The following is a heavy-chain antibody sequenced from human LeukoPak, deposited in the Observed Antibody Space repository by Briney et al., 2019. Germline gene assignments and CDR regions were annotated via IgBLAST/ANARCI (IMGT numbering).Heavy chain of an antibody. V-gene: IGHV4-59*01. CDR3: ARGSASYDILTGYYPLYYFDY. CDR2: IYYSGST. J-gene: IGHJ4*02. Sequence: PSETLSLTCTVSGGSISSYYWSWIRQPPGKGLEWNGYIYYSGSTNYNPSLKSRVTISVDTSKNQFSLKLSSVTAADTAVYYCARGSASYDILTGYYPLYYFDYWGQGTLVTVSS. CDR1: GGSISSYY. D-gene: IGHD3-9*01.